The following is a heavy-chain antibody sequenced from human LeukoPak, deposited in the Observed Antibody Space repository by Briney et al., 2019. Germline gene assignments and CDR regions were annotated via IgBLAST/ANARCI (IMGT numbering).Heavy chain of an antibody. V-gene: IGHV4-39*01. CDR3: ARHFKSANEDWFDP. CDR1: GVSISGSSYY. J-gene: IGHJ5*02. Sequence: SETLSLTCTVSGVSISGSSYYWGWIRQPPGKGLEWIGSIYYSGSTYYSPSLKSRLTISGDTSKNQVSLWLSSVTAADTAIYFCARHFKSANEDWFDPWGQGTLVTVSS. CDR2: IYYSGST. D-gene: IGHD1-1*01.